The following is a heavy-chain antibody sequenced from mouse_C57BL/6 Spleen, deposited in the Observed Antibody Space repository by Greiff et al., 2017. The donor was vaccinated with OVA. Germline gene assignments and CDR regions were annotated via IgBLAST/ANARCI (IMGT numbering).Heavy chain of an antibody. D-gene: IGHD2-4*01. Sequence: VHVKQSGPELVKPGASVKIPCKASGYTFTDYNMDWVKQSHGKSLEWIGDINPNNGGTIYNQKFKGKATLTVDKSSSTAYMELRSLTSEDTAVYYCARSDYGYFDYWGQGTTLTVSS. CDR3: ARSDYGYFDY. J-gene: IGHJ2*01. CDR1: GYTFTDYN. CDR2: INPNNGGT. V-gene: IGHV1-18*01.